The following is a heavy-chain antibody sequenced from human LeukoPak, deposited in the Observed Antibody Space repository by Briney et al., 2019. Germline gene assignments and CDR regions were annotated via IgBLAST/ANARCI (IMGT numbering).Heavy chain of an antibody. J-gene: IGHJ4*02. D-gene: IGHD3-9*01. CDR1: GYSFSNYW. Sequence: GESLKISCKGSGYSFSNYWIGWVRQMPGKGLEWAGIILPANSHTGYSPSFQGRVTMSADRSISTAYLQWSSLKAADTAMYYCARQYYDILTDPNYFDSWGQGTLVTVSS. CDR2: ILPANSHT. V-gene: IGHV5-51*01. CDR3: ARQYYDILTDPNYFDS.